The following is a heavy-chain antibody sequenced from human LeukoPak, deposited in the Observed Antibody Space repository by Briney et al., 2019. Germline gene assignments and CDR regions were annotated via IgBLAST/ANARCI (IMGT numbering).Heavy chain of an antibody. CDR1: GGSFSGYY. CDR3: ARDMTVAGTPDY. V-gene: IGHV4-34*01. D-gene: IGHD6-19*01. J-gene: IGHJ4*02. Sequence: SETLSLTCAVYGGSFSGYYWSWIRQPPGKGLEWIGEINHSGSTNYNPSLKSRVTISVDTSKNQFSLKLSSVTAADTAVYYCARDMTVAGTPDYWGQGTLVTVSS. CDR2: INHSGST.